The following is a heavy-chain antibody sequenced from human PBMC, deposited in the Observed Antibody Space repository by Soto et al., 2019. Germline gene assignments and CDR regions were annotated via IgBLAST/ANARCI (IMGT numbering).Heavy chain of an antibody. V-gene: IGHV1-18*01. J-gene: IGHJ4*02. CDR2: ISAYNGNT. D-gene: IGHD4-17*01. CDR1: GYTFTSYG. CDR3: ARLTVTTGLDY. Sequence: ASVQVSCKASGYTFTSYGISWVRQAPGQRLEWMGWISAYNGNTNYAQKLQGRVTMTTDTSTSTAYMELRSLRSDDTAVYYCARLTVTTGLDYWGQGTLVTVSS.